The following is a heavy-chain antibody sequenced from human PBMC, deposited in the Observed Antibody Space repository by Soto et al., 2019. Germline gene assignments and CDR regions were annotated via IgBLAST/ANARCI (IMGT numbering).Heavy chain of an antibody. V-gene: IGHV3-30-3*01. Sequence: QVQLVESGGGVVQPGRSLRLSCAASGFTFSSYAMHWVRQAPGKGLEWVAVISYDGSNKYYADYVKGRFTISRDNSKNTLYLQMNSRRAEDTAVYYCARDFWYCGGDCYSPRQHWGQGTLVTVSS. D-gene: IGHD2-21*02. CDR3: ARDFWYCGGDCYSPRQH. J-gene: IGHJ1*01. CDR1: GFTFSSYA. CDR2: ISYDGSNK.